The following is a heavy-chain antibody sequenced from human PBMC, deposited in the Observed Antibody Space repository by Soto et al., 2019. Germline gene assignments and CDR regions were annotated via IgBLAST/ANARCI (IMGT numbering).Heavy chain of an antibody. V-gene: IGHV4-34*01. Sequence: PSETLSLTCAVYGGSFSGYYWSWIRQPPGKGLEWIGEINHSGSTNYNPSLKSRVTISVDTSKNQFSLKLSSVTAADTAVYYCARGWGCSSTSCYSRVYYGMDVWGQGTTVTAP. J-gene: IGHJ6*02. CDR1: GGSFSGYY. D-gene: IGHD2-2*02. CDR2: INHSGST. CDR3: ARGWGCSSTSCYSRVYYGMDV.